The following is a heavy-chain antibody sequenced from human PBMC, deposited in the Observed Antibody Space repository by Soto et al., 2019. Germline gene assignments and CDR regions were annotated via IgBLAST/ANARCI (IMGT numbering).Heavy chain of an antibody. J-gene: IGHJ4*02. D-gene: IGHD3-22*01. CDR3: AAYYYDSSGYLV. V-gene: IGHV1-24*01. Sequence: GASVKVSCKVSGYTLTELSMHWVRQAPGKGLEWMGGFDPEDGETIYAQKFQGRVTMTEDTSTDTAYMEPSSLRSEDTAVYYCAAYYYDSSGYLVWGQGTLVTVSS. CDR2: FDPEDGET. CDR1: GYTLTELS.